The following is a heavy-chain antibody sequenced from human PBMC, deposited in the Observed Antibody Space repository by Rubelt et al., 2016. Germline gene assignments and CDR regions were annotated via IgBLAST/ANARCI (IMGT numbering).Heavy chain of an antibody. J-gene: IGHJ4*02. CDR2: IYHNGDT. CDR1: GASINMYY. Sequence: QEQLQESGPGLVKPSETLSLTCTASGASINMYYWSWIRQFPGEGLEWIGYIYHNGDTKYNPSLKSRLTISVDTSKKYFSLRLNSVTAADTAVYYCARSMSNTLPEAFDHWGQGILVTVSS. V-gene: IGHV4-59*01. CDR3: ARSMSNTLPEAFDH. D-gene: IGHD2-8*01.